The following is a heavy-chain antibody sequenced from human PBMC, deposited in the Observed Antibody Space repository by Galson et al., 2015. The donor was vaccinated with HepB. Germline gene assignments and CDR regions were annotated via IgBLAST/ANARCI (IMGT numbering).Heavy chain of an antibody. V-gene: IGHV3-30*04. J-gene: IGHJ3*02. Sequence: SLRLAGAASGFTFSSYSIHWVRQAPDEGVQCVGVVSRDGSNKHYPDSVKGRCTISRDNANKTLYLQLNSLRAEDTAVYYCARERGPYDGFDIWGQGTMVTVSS. CDR3: ARERGPYDGFDI. CDR1: GFTFSSYS. CDR2: VSRDGSNK.